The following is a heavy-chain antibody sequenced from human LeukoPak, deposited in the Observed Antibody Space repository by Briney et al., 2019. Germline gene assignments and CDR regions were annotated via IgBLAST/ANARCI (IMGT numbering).Heavy chain of an antibody. CDR1: GGSISSYY. J-gene: IGHJ5*02. V-gene: IGHV4-4*09. CDR3: AKSIVATMGWFDP. D-gene: IGHD5-12*01. CDR2: IYTSGST. Sequence: SSETLSLTCTVSGGSISSYYWSWVRQPPGKGLEWIGYIYTSGSTNYNPSLKSRVTISLDTSKNQFSLKLSSVTAAATAVYYCAKSIVATMGWFDPWGQGTLVTVSS.